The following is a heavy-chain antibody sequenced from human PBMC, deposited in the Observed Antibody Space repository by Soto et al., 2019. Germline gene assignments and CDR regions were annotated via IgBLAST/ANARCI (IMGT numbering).Heavy chain of an antibody. CDR2: IYSSGST. CDR1: GGSISNSY. J-gene: IGHJ4*02. Sequence: SETLSLTCTVSGGSISNSYWSWIRQSPEKGLEWIGYIYSSGSTNYNPSLKSRVTISVDTSKNQFSLKLNSMTAADTAVYYCARHNYGSGSTYFDYWGQGTLVTVSS. CDR3: ARHNYGSGSTYFDY. D-gene: IGHD3-10*01. V-gene: IGHV4-59*08.